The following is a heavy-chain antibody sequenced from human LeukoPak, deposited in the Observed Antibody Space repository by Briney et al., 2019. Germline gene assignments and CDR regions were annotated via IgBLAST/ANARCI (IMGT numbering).Heavy chain of an antibody. CDR3: ARPPHYDSRFGDAFDI. D-gene: IGHD3-22*01. CDR2: IYPGDSDT. CDR1: GYSFTSYW. J-gene: IGHJ3*02. V-gene: IGHV5-51*01. Sequence: PGESLKISCKGSGYSFTSYWIGWVRQMPGKGLEWMGIIYPGDSDTRYSPSFQGQVTISADKSISTAYLQWSSLKASDTAMYYCARPPHYDSRFGDAFDIWGQGTMVTVSS.